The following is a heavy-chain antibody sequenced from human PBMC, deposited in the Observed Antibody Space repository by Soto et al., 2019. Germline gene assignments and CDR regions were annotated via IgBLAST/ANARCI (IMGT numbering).Heavy chain of an antibody. V-gene: IGHV4-59*01. CDR3: ARALSFHDVLTGRGWVFYFDY. D-gene: IGHD3-9*01. CDR2: VYYSGNT. J-gene: IGHJ4*02. Sequence: QVRLQESGPGLVKPSETLSLTCTVSGGSISSYYWTWIRQPPGRGLEWIGDVYYSGNTNSNPSLTSRVTISVDSSRSQFSLELKSVTTADTAVYYCARALSFHDVLTGRGWVFYFDYWGQGALVTVSS. CDR1: GGSISSYY.